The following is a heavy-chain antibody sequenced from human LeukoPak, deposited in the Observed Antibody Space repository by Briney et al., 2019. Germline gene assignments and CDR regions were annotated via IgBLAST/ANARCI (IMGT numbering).Heavy chain of an antibody. V-gene: IGHV4-61*02. J-gene: IGHJ6*03. D-gene: IGHD2-2*01. CDR1: GGSISSGSYY. Sequence: SETLSLTCTVSGGSISSGSYYWSWIRQPAGKGLEWIGRIYTSGSTNYNPSLKSRATISVDTSKNQFSLKLSSVTAADTAVYYCARDRRICSSTSCPTYYYYYYMDVWGKGTTVTVSS. CDR2: IYTSGST. CDR3: ARDRRICSSTSCPTYYYYYYMDV.